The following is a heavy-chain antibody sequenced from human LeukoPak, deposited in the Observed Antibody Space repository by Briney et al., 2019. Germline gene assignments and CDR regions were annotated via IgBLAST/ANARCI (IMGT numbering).Heavy chain of an antibody. Sequence: ASVKVSCKTSGYTFISYSITWLRQAPGQGLEWMGWMNVYNGKTEYAQQFQDRMTMTTDRSTNTAYMELRSLRSDDTAVYYCARDNSVRDEAWWFNPWGQGTLVTVSS. D-gene: IGHD5-24*01. V-gene: IGHV1-18*01. CDR2: MNVYNGKT. CDR3: ARDNSVRDEAWWFNP. CDR1: GYTFISYS. J-gene: IGHJ5*02.